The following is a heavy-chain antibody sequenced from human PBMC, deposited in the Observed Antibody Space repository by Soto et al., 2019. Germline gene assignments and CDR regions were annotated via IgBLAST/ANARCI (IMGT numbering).Heavy chain of an antibody. J-gene: IGHJ4*02. CDR2: ISAYNGNT. CDR1: GYTFTSYG. Sequence: QVQLVQSGAEVKKPGASVKVSCKASGYTFTSYGISWVRQAPGQVLEWMGWISAYNGNTNYALKLQGRVTMTTDTTTSTAYMVLRILRSDETAVYYCARSTGDYGIYCGQGTLVTVSS. V-gene: IGHV1-18*01. D-gene: IGHD4-17*01. CDR3: ARSTGDYGIY.